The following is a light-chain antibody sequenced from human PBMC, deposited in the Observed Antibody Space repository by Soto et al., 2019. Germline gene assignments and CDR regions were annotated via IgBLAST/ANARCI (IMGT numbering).Light chain of an antibody. CDR1: QSVSSY. CDR3: QQRSTWPPMYT. Sequence: DIVLTQSPVTLSLSPGERATLSCRASQSVSSYLAWYQQKPVQAPRLLIYDASNRDTGIPARFSGSGSGTDFTPTISSLETEDFAVYYCQQRSTWPPMYTFGQVTKLEIK. CDR2: DAS. J-gene: IGKJ2*01. V-gene: IGKV3-11*01.